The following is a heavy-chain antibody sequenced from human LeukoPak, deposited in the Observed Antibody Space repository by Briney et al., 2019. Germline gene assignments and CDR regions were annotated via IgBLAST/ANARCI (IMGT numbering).Heavy chain of an antibody. V-gene: IGHV1-2*02. CDR1: GYTFTGYY. CDR2: INPNSGGT. D-gene: IGHD3-10*01. J-gene: IGHJ6*02. CDR3: ARATPVHGSGSYHYGMDV. Sequence: ASVKVSCKASGYTFTGYYMHWVRQAPGQGLEWMGWINPNSGGTNYAQKFQGRVTMTRDTSISTAYMELSRLRSDDTAVYYCARATPVHGSGSYHYGMDVWGQGTTVTVSS.